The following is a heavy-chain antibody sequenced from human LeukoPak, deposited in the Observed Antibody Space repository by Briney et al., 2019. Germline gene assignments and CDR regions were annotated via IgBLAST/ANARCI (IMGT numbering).Heavy chain of an antibody. Sequence: GGSLRLSCAASGFSFSSYAMACVRQAPGKGLEWVSTISGSGGTTHYADSVKGRFTISRDNSKNTLYLQMNSLRAEDTAVYYCAKDPYYYDSSGYGYGMDVWGQGTTVTVSS. V-gene: IGHV3-23*01. CDR2: ISGSGGTT. CDR3: AKDPYYYDSSGYGYGMDV. CDR1: GFSFSSYA. J-gene: IGHJ6*02. D-gene: IGHD3-22*01.